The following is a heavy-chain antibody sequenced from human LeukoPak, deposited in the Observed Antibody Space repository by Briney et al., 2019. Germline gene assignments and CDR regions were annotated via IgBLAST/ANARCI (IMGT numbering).Heavy chain of an antibody. D-gene: IGHD2-15*01. V-gene: IGHV3-9*01. Sequence: PGGSPRLSCAASGFTFDEYAMHWVRQAPGKGLEWVSGISYGSDTIGYVDSVKGRFTISRDNAKSSLYLQMNSLRTDDTALYYCAKDRGGSSQLGDAFDVWGQGTMVSVSS. J-gene: IGHJ3*01. CDR2: ISYGSDTI. CDR1: GFTFDEYA. CDR3: AKDRGGSSQLGDAFDV.